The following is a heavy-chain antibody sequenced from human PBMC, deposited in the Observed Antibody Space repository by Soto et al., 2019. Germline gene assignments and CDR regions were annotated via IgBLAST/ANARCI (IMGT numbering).Heavy chain of an antibody. CDR2: THYSAET. J-gene: IGHJ4*02. D-gene: IGHD3-10*01. CDR1: GCSISSYY. CDR3: ARHLNSGTYPLDY. V-gene: IGHV4-59*08. Sequence: PSETLSLTCTVSGCSISSYYLSWIRQPPGKGLEWIAYTHYSAETNYNPSLKSRLTISLDTSANQVSLKLNSVTAADTAVYFCARHLNSGTYPLDYWGQGTLVTVSS.